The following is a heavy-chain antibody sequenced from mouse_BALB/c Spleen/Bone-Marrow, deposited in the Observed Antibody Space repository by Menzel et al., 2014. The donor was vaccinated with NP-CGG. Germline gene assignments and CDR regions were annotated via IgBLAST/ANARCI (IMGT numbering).Heavy chain of an antibody. D-gene: IGHD2-14*01. J-gene: IGHJ2*01. V-gene: IGHV5-12-2*01. Sequence: EVKLVESGGGLVQPGGSLKLSCAASGFTFSSYIMSWVRQTPEKRLEWVAYISNGGDNTYYPDTVKGRFIIPRDNAKNTLCLQMSSLKSEDTAMYYCVRHRYDGYYFDYWGQGTTLTVSS. CDR3: VRHRYDGYYFDY. CDR1: GFTFSSYI. CDR2: ISNGGDNT.